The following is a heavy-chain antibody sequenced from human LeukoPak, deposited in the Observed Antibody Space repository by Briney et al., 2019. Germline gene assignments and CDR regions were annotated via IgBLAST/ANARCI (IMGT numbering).Heavy chain of an antibody. Sequence: PGGSLRLSCAASGFTFSRYSINWVRQAPGKGLEWVSYISSSGSSSITIYYADSVKGRFTISRDNAKNSLYLQMKSLRAEDTAVYYCARDSPGDYYYYMGVWGKGTTVAVSS. CDR3: ARDSPGDYYYYMGV. CDR1: GFTFSRYS. CDR2: ISSSGSSSITI. V-gene: IGHV3-48*04. J-gene: IGHJ6*03.